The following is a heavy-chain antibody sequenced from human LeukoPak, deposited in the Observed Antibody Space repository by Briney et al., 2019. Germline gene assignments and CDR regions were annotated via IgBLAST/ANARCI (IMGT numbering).Heavy chain of an antibody. CDR3: ARVALLWFGELKDAFDI. J-gene: IGHJ3*02. CDR2: IKQDGSEK. Sequence: GGSLRLSCAASGFTFSSYWMSWVRQAPGKGLEWVANIKQDGSEKYYVDSVKGRFTISRDNAKNSLYLQMNSLRAEDTAVYYCARVALLWFGELKDAFDIWGQGTMVTVSS. CDR1: GFTFSSYW. D-gene: IGHD3-10*01. V-gene: IGHV3-7*01.